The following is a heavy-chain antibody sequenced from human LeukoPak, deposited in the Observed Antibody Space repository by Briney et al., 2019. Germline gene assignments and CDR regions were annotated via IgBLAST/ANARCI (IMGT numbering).Heavy chain of an antibody. CDR2: IIPMFATA. CDR1: GVTFSSYA. J-gene: IGHJ5*02. Sequence: ASVKVSCKTSGVTFSSYAISWVRQAPGQGLEWMGGIIPMFATANYAQKFQGRVTITADESTSTAYMELSSLRSEDTAVYYCARDRSSMVRGVIQNWFDPWGQGTLVTVSS. D-gene: IGHD3-10*01. CDR3: ARDRSSMVRGVIQNWFDP. V-gene: IGHV1-69*13.